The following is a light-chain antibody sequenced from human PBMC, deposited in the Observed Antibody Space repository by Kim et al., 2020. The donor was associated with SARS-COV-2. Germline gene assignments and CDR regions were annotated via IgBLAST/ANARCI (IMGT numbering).Light chain of an antibody. CDR3: QQSFTFPIT. Sequence: DIQMTQSPSSLSASVGDRVTITCRASQYINTYLSWYQQKTPAKAPKLLLFDASRLHGGAPSRFSGSGSGTDFTLTISSLQPEDFANYYCQQSFTFPITFGQGTRLEIK. CDR1: QYINTY. V-gene: IGKV1-39*01. CDR2: DAS. J-gene: IGKJ5*01.